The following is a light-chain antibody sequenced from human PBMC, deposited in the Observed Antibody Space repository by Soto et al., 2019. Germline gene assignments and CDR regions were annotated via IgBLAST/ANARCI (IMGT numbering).Light chain of an antibody. CDR2: GAS. J-gene: IGKJ3*01. V-gene: IGKV3-15*01. Sequence: EIVMTQSPATLSVSPGERATLSCRASQAVSSNLAWYQQKPGQAPRLLIYGASTRATGIPARFSGSVSGTEFTLTISSLLSEDFVVYYCQQYNDWPPFTFGPGTRVDIK. CDR1: QAVSSN. CDR3: QQYNDWPPFT.